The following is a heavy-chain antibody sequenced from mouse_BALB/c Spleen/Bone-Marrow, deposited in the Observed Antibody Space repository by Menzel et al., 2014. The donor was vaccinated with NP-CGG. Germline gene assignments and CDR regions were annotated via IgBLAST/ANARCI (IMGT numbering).Heavy chain of an antibody. CDR2: INPYNDGT. D-gene: IGHD2-12*01. CDR3: ARWRYPYAMDY. J-gene: IGHJ4*01. V-gene: IGHV1-14*01. CDR1: GYTFTSYV. Sequence: EVQLQQSGPELVKPGASVKMSCKASGYTFTSYVMHWVKQKPGQGLEWIGYINPYNDGTKYNEKFKGKATLTSDKSSSTAYVELSSLTSEDSAVYYCARWRYPYAMDYWGQGTSGTVSS.